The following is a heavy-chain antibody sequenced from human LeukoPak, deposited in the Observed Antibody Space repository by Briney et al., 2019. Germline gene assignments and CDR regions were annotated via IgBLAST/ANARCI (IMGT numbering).Heavy chain of an antibody. Sequence: GGSMRLSCAASGFTLSSYWMHWVRQAPGKWLVWVSRTNSDGSSTSYADSVKGRFTISRDNAKNTLYLQMNSLRAEDTAVYYCASPTTDYWGQGTLVTVSS. D-gene: IGHD1-1*01. V-gene: IGHV3-74*01. CDR3: ASPTTDY. CDR2: TNSDGSST. CDR1: GFTLSSYW. J-gene: IGHJ4*02.